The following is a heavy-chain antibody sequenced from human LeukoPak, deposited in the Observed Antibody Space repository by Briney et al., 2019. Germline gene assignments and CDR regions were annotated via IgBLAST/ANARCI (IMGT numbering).Heavy chain of an antibody. CDR2: ISSSSSYT. D-gene: IGHD2-2*01. Sequence: GGSLRLSCAASGFTFSDYYMSWIRQAPGKGLEWVSYISSSSSYTNYADSVKGRFTISRDNAKNPLYLQMNSLRAEDTAVYYCARVEGDCSSTSCYLFDYWGQGTLVTVSS. CDR3: ARVEGDCSSTSCYLFDY. CDR1: GFTFSDYY. V-gene: IGHV3-11*06. J-gene: IGHJ4*02.